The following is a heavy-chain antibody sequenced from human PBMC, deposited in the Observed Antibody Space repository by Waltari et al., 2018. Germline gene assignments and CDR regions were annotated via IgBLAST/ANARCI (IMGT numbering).Heavy chain of an antibody. V-gene: IGHV1-2*02. CDR3: ARDGDIVVVPAAAGY. Sequence: RQAPGQGLEWMGWINPNSGGTNYAQKFQGRVTMTRDTSISTAYMELSRLRSDDTAVYYCARDGDIVVVPAAAGYWGQGTLVTVSS. CDR2: INPNSGGT. J-gene: IGHJ4*02. D-gene: IGHD2-2*01.